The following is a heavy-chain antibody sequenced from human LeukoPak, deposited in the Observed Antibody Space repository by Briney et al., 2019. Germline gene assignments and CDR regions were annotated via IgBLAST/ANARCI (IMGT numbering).Heavy chain of an antibody. CDR2: ISSSSTYI. Sequence: GGSLTLSCAGSGFTFSRNGLNWVRQAPGKGLEWVSSISSSSTYIHYADSVKGRFTISRDNAKNSLYLEMTSLRAEDTAVYYCARDKYCSSTSCAAFDYWGQGTLVTVSS. CDR1: GFTFSRNG. V-gene: IGHV3-21*01. CDR3: ARDKYCSSTSCAAFDY. J-gene: IGHJ4*02. D-gene: IGHD2-2*01.